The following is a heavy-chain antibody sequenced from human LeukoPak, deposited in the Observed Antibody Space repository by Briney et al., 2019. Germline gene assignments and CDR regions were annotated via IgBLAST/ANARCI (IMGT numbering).Heavy chain of an antibody. CDR1: GGSITSSSYY. CDR2: VYYSGNT. D-gene: IGHD4-17*01. Sequence: PSETLSLTRTVSGGSITSSSYYWGWIRQPPGKGLEWIGSVYYSGNTYYNSSLKSRVTISVDTSKNQFSLKLSSVTAADTAIYYCTKEYGFMTTVFHAFDIWGQGTMVTVSS. CDR3: TKEYGFMTTVFHAFDI. V-gene: IGHV4-39*07. J-gene: IGHJ3*02.